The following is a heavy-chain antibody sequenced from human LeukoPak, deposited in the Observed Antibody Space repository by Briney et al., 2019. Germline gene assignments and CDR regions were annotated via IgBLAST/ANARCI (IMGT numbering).Heavy chain of an antibody. CDR1: GGSFSGYY. CDR3: ARGRYSQYFDY. D-gene: IGHD5-18*01. V-gene: IGHV4-34*01. J-gene: IGHJ4*02. Sequence: PSETLSLTCAVYGGSFSGYYWSWIRQPPGKGLEWIGEMNHSGGTYYNPSLKSRVTLSVDTSKNQFSLKMNSVTAADTAVYYCARGRYSQYFDYWGQGTLVTVPS. CDR2: MNHSGGT.